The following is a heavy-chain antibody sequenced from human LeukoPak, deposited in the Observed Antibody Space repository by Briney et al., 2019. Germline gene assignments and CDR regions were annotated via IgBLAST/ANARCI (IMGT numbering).Heavy chain of an antibody. Sequence: PGGSLRLSCAASGFAFNTYAMHWVRQAPGQGLEWVALIWHDGSHKFYSNSVRGQFTISRDNSKNTVSLQMNNLRPEDTAVYYCARKFFGPGIYPHFGGQGPLAPVS. CDR3: ARKFFGPGIYPHF. V-gene: IGHV3-33*01. J-gene: IGHJ4*02. D-gene: IGHD3-3*01. CDR1: GFAFNTYA. CDR2: IWHDGSHK.